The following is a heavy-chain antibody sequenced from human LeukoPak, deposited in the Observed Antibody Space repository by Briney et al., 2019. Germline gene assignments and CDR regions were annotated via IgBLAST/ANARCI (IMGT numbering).Heavy chain of an antibody. CDR2: INDNGST. CDR1: GGAFSGYY. V-gene: IGHV4-34*01. J-gene: IGHJ5*02. CDR3: ARGRYYGTGGWFGP. Sequence: PSETLSLTCAVYGGAFSGYYWNWIRQPPGKGLEWIGEINDNGSTKYNPSLKSRVTISVDTSKNQFSLRLSSVTAADTAVYYCARGRYYGTGGWFGPWGQGISVTVSS. D-gene: IGHD3-10*01.